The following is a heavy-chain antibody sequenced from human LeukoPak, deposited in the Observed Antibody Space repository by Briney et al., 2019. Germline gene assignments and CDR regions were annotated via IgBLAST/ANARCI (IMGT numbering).Heavy chain of an antibody. V-gene: IGHV3-30*02. D-gene: IGHD4-23*01. CDR3: ARDYGGSSPFDY. J-gene: IGHJ4*02. CDR2: IRYDGSNK. Sequence: RAGGSLRLSCAASGFTFSSYGMHWVRQAPGKGLEWVAFIRYDGSNKYYADSVKGRFTISRDNSKNTLYLQMNSLRAEDTAVYYCARDYGGSSPFDYWGQGTLVTVSS. CDR1: GFTFSSYG.